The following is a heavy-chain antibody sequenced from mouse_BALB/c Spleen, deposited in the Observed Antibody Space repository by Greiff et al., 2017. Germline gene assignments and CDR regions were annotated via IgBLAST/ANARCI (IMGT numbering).Heavy chain of an antibody. Sequence: QVQLQQSGAELVRPGVSVKISCKGSGYTFTDYAMHWVKQSHAKSLEWIGVISTYYGDASYNQKFKGKATMTVDKSSSTAYMELARLTSEDSAIYYYAREGGIPYYAMDYWGQGTSVTVSS. CDR1: GYTFTDYA. CDR3: AREGGIPYYAMDY. CDR2: ISTYYGDA. V-gene: IGHV1S137*01. J-gene: IGHJ4*01.